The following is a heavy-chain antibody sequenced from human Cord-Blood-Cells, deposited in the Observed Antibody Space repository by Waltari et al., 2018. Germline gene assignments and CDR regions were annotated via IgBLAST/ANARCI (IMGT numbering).Heavy chain of an antibody. V-gene: IGHV4-4*02. J-gene: IGHJ3*02. CDR3: ALYSGYDDAFDI. D-gene: IGHD5-12*01. CDR1: GGPLRSSNW. Sequence: QVQLQESGPGLVKPSGTLSPTCAVSGGPLRSSNWWSWVRQPPGKGLEWIGEIYHSGSTNYNPSLKSRVTISVDKSKNQFSLKLSSVTAADTAVYYCALYSGYDDAFDIWGQGTMVTVSS. CDR2: IYHSGST.